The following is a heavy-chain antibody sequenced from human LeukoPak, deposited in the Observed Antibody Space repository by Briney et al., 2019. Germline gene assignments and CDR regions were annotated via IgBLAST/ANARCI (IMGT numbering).Heavy chain of an antibody. D-gene: IGHD3-10*01. CDR3: ARGYYYAFDI. J-gene: IGHJ3*02. V-gene: IGHV3-30-3*01. Sequence: PGGSLRLSCAASGFTFSSYAMHWVRQAPGKGLEWVAVISYDGSNKYYADSVKGRFTISRDNAKNSLYLQMNSLRAEDTAVYYCARGYYYAFDIWGQGTMVTVSS. CDR2: ISYDGSNK. CDR1: GFTFSSYA.